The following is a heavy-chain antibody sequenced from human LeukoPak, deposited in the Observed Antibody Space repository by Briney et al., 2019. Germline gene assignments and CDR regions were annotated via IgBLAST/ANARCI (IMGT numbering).Heavy chain of an antibody. CDR3: ARESGDSYGYWYIDL. D-gene: IGHD5-18*01. CDR2: ISGSGSGSST. V-gene: IGHV3-23*01. Sequence: GGSLRLSCAASGFTFSSSAMSWVRQAPGKGLEWVSTISGSGSGSSTYYADSVKGRFTISRDNSKNTLYLQMNSLRAEDTALYFCARESGDSYGYWYIDLWGRGTLVTVSS. J-gene: IGHJ2*01. CDR1: GFTFSSSA.